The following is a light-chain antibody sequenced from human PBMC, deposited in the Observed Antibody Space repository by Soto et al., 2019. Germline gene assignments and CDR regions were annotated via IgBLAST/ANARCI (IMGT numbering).Light chain of an antibody. V-gene: IGKV4-1*01. CDR2: WAS. CDR3: QQYYSTHT. CDR1: RSVLYSSNNKNY. Sequence: DIVMTQSPDSLAVSLGDRATINCKCSRSVLYSSNNKNYLAWYQQKPGQPPKLLIYWASTRESGVPDRFSGSGSGTDFTLTISSLQAEDVAVYYCQQYYSTHTFGQGTRRAIK. J-gene: IGKJ5*01.